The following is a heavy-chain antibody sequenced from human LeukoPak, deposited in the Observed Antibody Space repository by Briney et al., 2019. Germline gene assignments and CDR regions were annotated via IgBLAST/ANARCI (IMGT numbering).Heavy chain of an antibody. CDR3: ARKGRRGPRGWFDP. Sequence: SETLSLTCAVYGGSFSGYYWSWIRQPPGKGLEWIGEINHSGSTNYNPSFKSRVTISVDTSKNQFSLKLSSVTAADTAVYYCARKGRRGPRGWFDPWGQGTLVTVSS. V-gene: IGHV4-34*01. J-gene: IGHJ5*02. CDR2: INHSGST. D-gene: IGHD1-1*01. CDR1: GGSFSGYY.